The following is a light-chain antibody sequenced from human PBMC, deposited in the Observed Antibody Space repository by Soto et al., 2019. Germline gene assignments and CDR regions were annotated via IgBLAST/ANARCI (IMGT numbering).Light chain of an antibody. CDR1: SSDVGSYNL. J-gene: IGLJ2*01. CDR2: EGS. Sequence: QSALTQPASVSGSPGQSITISCTGTSSDVGSYNLVSWYQQHPGKAPKLMIYEGSKRPSVVSNRFSGSKSGNTASLTISGLQAEDEADYYCCSYAGSSTLVFGGGTTLTVL. CDR3: CSYAGSSTLV. V-gene: IGLV2-23*01.